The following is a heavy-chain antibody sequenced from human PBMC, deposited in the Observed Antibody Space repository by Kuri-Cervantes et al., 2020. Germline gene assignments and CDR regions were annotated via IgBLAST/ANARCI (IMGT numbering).Heavy chain of an antibody. CDR3: AKKGDFWSGSAAYYYMDV. V-gene: IGHV3-48*03. CDR2: ISSSGSTI. D-gene: IGHD3-3*01. CDR1: GFTFSSYE. Sequence: GGSLRLSCAASGFTFSSYEMNWVRQAPGKGLEWVSYISSSGSTIYYADSVKGRFTISRDNAKNTLYLQMNSLRAEDTAVYYCAKKGDFWSGSAAYYYMDVWGKGTTVTVSS. J-gene: IGHJ6*03.